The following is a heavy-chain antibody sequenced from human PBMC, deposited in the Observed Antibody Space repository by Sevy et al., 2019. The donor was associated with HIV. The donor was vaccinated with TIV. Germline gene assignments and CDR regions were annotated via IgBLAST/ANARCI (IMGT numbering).Heavy chain of an antibody. V-gene: IGHV3-11*06. CDR3: ARGDSSGGPDY. CDR2: ISSSGSFT. J-gene: IGHJ4*02. D-gene: IGHD3-22*01. CDR1: GFTFSDHY. Sequence: GGSLRLSCAASGFTFSDHYMSWIRQAPGKGLEWVSYISSSGSFTNNADSVKGRFTISRDNAKNSLSLQMNSLRAEDTAVYYCARGDSSGGPDYWGQGTLVTVSS.